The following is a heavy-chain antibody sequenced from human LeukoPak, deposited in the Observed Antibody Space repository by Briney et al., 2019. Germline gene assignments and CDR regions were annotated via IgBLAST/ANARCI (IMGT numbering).Heavy chain of an antibody. J-gene: IGHJ4*02. CDR2: ISAHNGNT. CDR3: ARVWGQWLVRDYFDY. D-gene: IGHD6-19*01. V-gene: IGHV1-18*01. CDR1: GYTFTSYG. Sequence: ASVKVSCKASGYTFTSYGISWVRQAPGQGLEWMGWISAHNGNTNYAQKLQGRVTMTTDTSTSTAYMELRSLRSDDTAVYYCARVWGQWLVRDYFDYWGQGTLVTVSS.